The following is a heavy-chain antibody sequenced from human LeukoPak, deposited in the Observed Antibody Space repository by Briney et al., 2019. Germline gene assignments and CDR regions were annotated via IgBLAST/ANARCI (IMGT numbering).Heavy chain of an antibody. Sequence: ASVKVSCKASGYTFTTYYVHWVRQAPGQGLEWMGIINPSGGSTTYAQKFRGRLTMTRDMSTSTVYMELSSLRSEDTAVYYCARVVVVVVAAKYYYYYMDVWGKGTTVTVSS. J-gene: IGHJ6*03. D-gene: IGHD2-15*01. CDR2: INPSGGST. V-gene: IGHV1-46*01. CDR3: ARVVVVVVAAKYYYYYMDV. CDR1: GYTFTTYY.